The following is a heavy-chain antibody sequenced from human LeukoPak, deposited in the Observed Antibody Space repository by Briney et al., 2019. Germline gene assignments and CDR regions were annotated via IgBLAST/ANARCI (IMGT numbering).Heavy chain of an antibody. CDR3: ATSPWFGESYWFDP. CDR2: IIPIFGTA. V-gene: IGHV1-69*05. D-gene: IGHD3-10*01. Sequence: GSSVKVSCKASGGTFSSYAISWVRQAPGQGLEWMGGIIPIFGTANYAQKFQGRVTITTGESTSTAYMELSSLRSEDTAVYYCATSPWFGESYWFDPWGQGTLVTVSS. J-gene: IGHJ5*02. CDR1: GGTFSSYA.